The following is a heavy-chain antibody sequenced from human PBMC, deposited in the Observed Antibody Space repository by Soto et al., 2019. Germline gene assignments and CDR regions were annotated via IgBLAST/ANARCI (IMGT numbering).Heavy chain of an antibody. CDR3: AKDYGHDMPPPHYFDY. V-gene: IGHV3-23*01. CDR2: ISGSGGST. Sequence: PGGSLRLSCAASGFTFSSYAMSWVRQAPGKGLEWVSAISGSGGSTYYADSVKGRFTISRDNSKNTLYLQMNSLRAEDTAVYYCAKDYGHDMPPPHYFDYWGQGTLVTVSS. D-gene: IGHD3-9*01. CDR1: GFTFSSYA. J-gene: IGHJ4*02.